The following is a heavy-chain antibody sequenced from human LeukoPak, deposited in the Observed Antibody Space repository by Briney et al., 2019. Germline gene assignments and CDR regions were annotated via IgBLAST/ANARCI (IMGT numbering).Heavy chain of an antibody. V-gene: IGHV3-23*01. CDR2: ISGGGGST. Sequence: GGSLRLSCAASGFTFTSYSMNWVRQAPGKGLEWVSTISGGGGSTYYADSVKGRFTISRDSSKNTLYLQMNSLRAEDTAVFYCASRLLWFGDYWGQGTLVTVSS. D-gene: IGHD3-10*01. CDR3: ASRLLWFGDY. J-gene: IGHJ4*02. CDR1: GFTFTSYS.